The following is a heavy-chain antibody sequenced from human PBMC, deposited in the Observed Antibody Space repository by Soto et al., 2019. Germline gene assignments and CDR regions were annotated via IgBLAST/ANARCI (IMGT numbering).Heavy chain of an antibody. CDR3: ARERSAAGTGWFDP. J-gene: IGHJ5*02. D-gene: IGHD6-13*01. V-gene: IGHV1-8*01. Sequence: QVQLVQSGAEVKKPGASVKVSCKASGYTFTSYDINWVRQATRQGLEWTGWMNPNSGNTGYAQKFQGRVTMTRNTSIGAAYMELSSLRSEDTAVYYCARERSAAGTGWFDPWGQGTLVTVSS. CDR1: GYTFTSYD. CDR2: MNPNSGNT.